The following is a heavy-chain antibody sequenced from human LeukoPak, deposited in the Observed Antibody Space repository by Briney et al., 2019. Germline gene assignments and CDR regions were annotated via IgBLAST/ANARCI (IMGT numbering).Heavy chain of an antibody. CDR1: GGSFSGYY. J-gene: IGHJ4*02. D-gene: IGHD3-22*01. CDR2: VNHSGST. V-gene: IGHV4-34*01. CDR3: ARRRPSHYYDSSGYFRAFDY. Sequence: SETLSLTCAVYGGSFSGYYWSWIRQPPGKGLEWIGEVNHSGSTNYNPSLKSRVTISVDTSKNQFSLKLSSVTAADTAVYYCARRRPSHYYDSSGYFRAFDYWGPGTLVTVSS.